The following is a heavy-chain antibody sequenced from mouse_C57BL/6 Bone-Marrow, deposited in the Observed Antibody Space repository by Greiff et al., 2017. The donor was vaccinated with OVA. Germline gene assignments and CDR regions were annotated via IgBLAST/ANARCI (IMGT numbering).Heavy chain of an antibody. CDR1: GYTFTSYW. CDR3: ATITTVVARGCAY. V-gene: IGHV1-64*01. Sequence: QVQLQQPGAELVKPGASVKLSCKASGYTFTSYWMHWVKQRPGQGLEWIGMIHPNSGSTNYNEKFKSKATLTVDKSSSTAYMQLSSLTSDVSAVYYCATITTVVARGCAYWGQGTLVTVSA. D-gene: IGHD1-1*01. J-gene: IGHJ3*01. CDR2: IHPNSGST.